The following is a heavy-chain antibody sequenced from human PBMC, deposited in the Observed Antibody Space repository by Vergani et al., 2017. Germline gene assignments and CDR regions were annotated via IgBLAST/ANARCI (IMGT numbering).Heavy chain of an antibody. V-gene: IGHV4-39*01. CDR2: IYYSGST. CDR1: GGSISSSSYY. D-gene: IGHD3-10*01. Sequence: QLQLQESGPGLVKPSETLSLTCTVSGGSISSSSYYWGWIRQPPGKGLEWIGSIYYSGSTYYNPSLKSRVTISVDTSKNQFSLKLSSVTAADTAVYYCARRKTMVLVVLEIAGYYFDYWGQGTLVTVSS. CDR3: ARRKTMVLVVLEIAGYYFDY. J-gene: IGHJ4*02.